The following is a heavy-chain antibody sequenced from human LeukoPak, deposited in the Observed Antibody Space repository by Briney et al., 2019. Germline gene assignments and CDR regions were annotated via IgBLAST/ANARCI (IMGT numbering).Heavy chain of an antibody. D-gene: IGHD4-17*01. Sequence: SETLSLTCTVSGGSISSSSYYWGWIRQPPGKGLEWIGSIYYSGSTYYNPSLKSRVTISVDTSKNQFSLKLSSVTAADTAVYYCARTTVTTYAHFDYWGQGTLVTVSS. CDR2: IYYSGST. V-gene: IGHV4-39*01. CDR1: GGSISSSSYY. J-gene: IGHJ4*02. CDR3: ARTTVTTYAHFDY.